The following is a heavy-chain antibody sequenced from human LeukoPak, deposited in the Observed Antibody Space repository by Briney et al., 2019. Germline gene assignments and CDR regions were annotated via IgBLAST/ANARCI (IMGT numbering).Heavy chain of an antibody. CDR2: ISSSSSYI. CDR3: ARDVGTAMVA. Sequence: PGGSLRLSCAASGFTFSSYSMNWVRQAPGKGLEWVSSISSSSSYIYYADSVKGRFTISRDNAKNSLYLQVNSLRAEDTAVYYCARDVGTAMVAWGQGTLVTVSS. J-gene: IGHJ5*02. D-gene: IGHD5-18*01. CDR1: GFTFSSYS. V-gene: IGHV3-21*01.